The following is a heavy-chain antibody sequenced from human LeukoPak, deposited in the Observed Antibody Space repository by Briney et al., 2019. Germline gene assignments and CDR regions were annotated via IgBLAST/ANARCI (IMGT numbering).Heavy chain of an antibody. CDR2: ISSSSSYI. CDR3: ARDLNYYGSGSYSFDP. V-gene: IGHV3-21*01. D-gene: IGHD3-10*01. J-gene: IGHJ5*02. CDR1: GFTSSSYW. Sequence: GGSLRLSCAASGFTSSSYWMSWVRQAPGKGLEWVSSISSSSSYIYYADSVKGRFTISRDNAKNSLYLQMNSLRAEDTAVYYCARDLNYYGSGSYSFDPWGQGTLVTVSS.